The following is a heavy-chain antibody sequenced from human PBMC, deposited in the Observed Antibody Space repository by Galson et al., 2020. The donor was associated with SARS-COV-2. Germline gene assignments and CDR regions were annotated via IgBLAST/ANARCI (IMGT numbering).Heavy chain of an antibody. CDR3: AKDQQTYYYDSSDPPYFDY. V-gene: IGHV3-53*01. J-gene: IGHJ4*02. CDR1: GLTVSSNY. CDR2: IYSGGST. D-gene: IGHD3-22*01. Sequence: GGSLRLSCAASGLTVSSNYMSWVRQAPRKGLEWVSVIYSGGSTYYADSVKGRFTISRDNSKNTLYLQMNSLRAEDTAVYYCAKDQQTYYYDSSDPPYFDYWGQGTLVTVSS.